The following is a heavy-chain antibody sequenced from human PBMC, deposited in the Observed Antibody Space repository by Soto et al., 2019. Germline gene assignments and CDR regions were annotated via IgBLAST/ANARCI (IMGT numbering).Heavy chain of an antibody. J-gene: IGHJ4*02. CDR2: INSDGSST. V-gene: IGHV3-74*01. Sequence: HPGGSLRLSCAASGFTFSSYWMHWVRQAPGKGLVWVSRINSDGSSTSYADSVKGRFTISRDNAKNTLYLQMNSLRAEDTAVYYCVRTSLVVAAATREDYWGQGTPVTVSS. CDR3: VRTSLVVAAATREDY. CDR1: GFTFSSYW. D-gene: IGHD2-15*01.